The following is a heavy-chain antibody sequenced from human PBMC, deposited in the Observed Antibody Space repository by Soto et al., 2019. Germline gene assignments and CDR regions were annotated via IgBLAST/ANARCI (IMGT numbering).Heavy chain of an antibody. Sequence: ASVKVSCKASGGTFSSYAISWVRQAPGQGLERMGGIIPIFGTANYAQKFQGRVTITADESTSTAYMELSSLRSEDTAVYYCARFDARYYYYGMDVWGQGTTVTVSS. J-gene: IGHJ6*02. CDR3: ARFDARYYYYGMDV. CDR2: IIPIFGTA. V-gene: IGHV1-69*13. CDR1: GGTFSSYA.